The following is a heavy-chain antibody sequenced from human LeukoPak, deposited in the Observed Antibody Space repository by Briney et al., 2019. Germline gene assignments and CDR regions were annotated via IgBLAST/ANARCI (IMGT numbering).Heavy chain of an antibody. CDR2: IYISGST. D-gene: IGHD4-17*01. CDR3: AREREGPYGYLDY. CDR1: GGSISSASYY. Sequence: PSQTLSLTCTVSGGSISSASYYWSWIRQPAGKGLEWIGRIYISGSTNYNPSLKSRVTISVDTSKNQFSLKLSSVTAADTAVYYCAREREGPYGYLDYWGQGALVTVSS. J-gene: IGHJ4*02. V-gene: IGHV4-61*02.